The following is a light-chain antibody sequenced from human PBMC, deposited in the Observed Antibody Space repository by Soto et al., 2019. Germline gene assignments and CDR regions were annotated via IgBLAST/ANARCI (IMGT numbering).Light chain of an antibody. V-gene: IGLV1-44*01. Sequence: QSVLTQSPSASGTPGQRVSISCSGSTSNIGTNNVSWYQHVPGTAPKLLIYCNDQRPSAVPGRFSGSKSGTSASLAISGLRSEDEADYYCATWDDSLNVVFGGGTKLTVL. J-gene: IGLJ2*01. CDR3: ATWDDSLNVV. CDR1: TSNIGTNN. CDR2: CND.